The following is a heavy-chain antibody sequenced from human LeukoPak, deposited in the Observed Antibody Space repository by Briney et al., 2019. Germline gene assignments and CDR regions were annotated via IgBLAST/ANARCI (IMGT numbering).Heavy chain of an antibody. CDR2: ISSLSGTR. D-gene: IGHD1-26*01. CDR3: ARDHGGSYSY. V-gene: IGHV3-48*01. J-gene: IGHJ4*02. Sequence: GGSLRLSCAASGLTFSSYSMNWVRQAPGKGLEWVSFISSLSGTRDYADSVRGRFTISRDNVKNSLYLHMDSLRSEDTAVYYCARDHGGSYSYWGQGTLVTVSS. CDR1: GLTFSSYS.